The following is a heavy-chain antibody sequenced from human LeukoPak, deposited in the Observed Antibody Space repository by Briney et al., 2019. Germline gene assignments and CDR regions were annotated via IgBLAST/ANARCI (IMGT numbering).Heavy chain of an antibody. V-gene: IGHV3-48*03. CDR3: AKMEGATHFDY. CDR1: GFTFSSYE. Sequence: PGGSLRLSCAASGFTFSSYEMNWVRQAPGKGLEWVSYISSSGSTIYYADSVKGRFTISRDNSKNTLYLQMNSLRAEDTAVYYCAKMEGATHFDYWGQGTLVTVSS. CDR2: ISSSGSTI. J-gene: IGHJ4*02. D-gene: IGHD1-26*01.